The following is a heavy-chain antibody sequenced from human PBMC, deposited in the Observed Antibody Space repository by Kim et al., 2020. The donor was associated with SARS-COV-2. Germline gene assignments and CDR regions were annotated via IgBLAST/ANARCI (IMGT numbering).Heavy chain of an antibody. CDR1: GYTFSNYA. CDR3: ARGGAVLRFFEWLSSYFDY. D-gene: IGHD3-3*01. J-gene: IGHJ4*02. V-gene: IGHV1-3*01. Sequence: ASVKVSCKASGYTFSNYAMHWVRQAPGQRLEWMGWINAGSGNTEYSQKFQGRLIITRDTSASTAYMELSSLRSEDTAVYYCARGGAVLRFFEWLSSYFDYWGQGTLVTVSS. CDR2: INAGSGNT.